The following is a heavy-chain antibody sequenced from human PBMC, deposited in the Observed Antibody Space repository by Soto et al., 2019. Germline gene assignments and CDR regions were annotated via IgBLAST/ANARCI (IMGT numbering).Heavy chain of an antibody. D-gene: IGHD3-3*01. CDR1: GFTFDDHV. CDR2: ITWDGYSI. J-gene: IGHJ6*02. V-gene: IGHV3-9*01. Sequence: SLVLACVASGFTFDDHVMHWVRQVPGKGLEWVGHITWDGYSIGYGGSVRGRFTISRDNAKDTLYLQMNSLRPEDTALYYCARSWSGSTSGRVDVWGQGTTVTVSS. CDR3: ARSWSGSTSGRVDV.